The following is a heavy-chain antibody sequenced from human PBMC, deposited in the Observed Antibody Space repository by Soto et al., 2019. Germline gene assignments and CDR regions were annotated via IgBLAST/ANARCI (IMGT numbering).Heavy chain of an antibody. V-gene: IGHV1-3*01. J-gene: IGHJ6*03. Sequence: ASVKVSCKASGYTFTSYAMHWVRQAPGQRLEWMGWINAGNGNTKYSQKFQGRVTITRDTSASSLRSDDTAVYYCARESGGATATLDYYYFYMDVWGKGTTVTVSS. CDR2: INAGNGNT. D-gene: IGHD5-12*01. CDR1: GYTFTSYA. CDR3: ARESGGATATLDYYYFYMDV.